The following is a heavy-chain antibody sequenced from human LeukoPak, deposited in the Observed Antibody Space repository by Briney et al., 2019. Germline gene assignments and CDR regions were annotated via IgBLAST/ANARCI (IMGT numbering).Heavy chain of an antibody. CDR1: GYXFTDYY. J-gene: IGHJ4*02. Sequence: ASVKVSCKSSGYXFTDYYIHWVRQAPGQGLEWMGCFNPKSGGTNYAQKFRGRVTMTRDTSISTAYMELSGLRSDDTAVYYCARDSGLGPTWHPFDHWGQGTPVTVSS. CDR3: ARDSGLGPTWHPFDH. CDR2: FNPKSGGT. V-gene: IGHV1-2*02. D-gene: IGHD1-26*01.